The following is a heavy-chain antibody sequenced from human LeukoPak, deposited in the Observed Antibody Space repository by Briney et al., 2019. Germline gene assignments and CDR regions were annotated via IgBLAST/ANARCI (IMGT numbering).Heavy chain of an antibody. CDR1: GFTFNNYG. Sequence: PGGSLRLSCAASGFTFNNYGMHWVRQAPGKGREWVAVVWFDGTNKYYADSVKGRFTISRDNSKNTVYLQMNSLRADDTAVYYCARDRVTKQAPPGYWGQGTLVTVSS. CDR2: VWFDGTNK. J-gene: IGHJ4*02. V-gene: IGHV3-33*01. D-gene: IGHD2-8*01. CDR3: ARDRVTKQAPPGY.